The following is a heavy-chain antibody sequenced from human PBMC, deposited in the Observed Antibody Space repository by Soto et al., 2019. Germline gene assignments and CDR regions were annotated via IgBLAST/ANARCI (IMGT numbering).Heavy chain of an antibody. Sequence: GALRLSCAASGFTFSSYSMNWVRQAPGKGLEWVSSISSSSSYIYYADSVKGRFTISRDNAKNSLYLQMNSLRAEDTAVYYCAKHFDSGCPDYWGQGTLVTVSS. CDR2: ISSSSSYI. CDR1: GFTFSSYS. V-gene: IGHV3-21*01. J-gene: IGHJ4*02. CDR3: AKHFDSGCPDY. D-gene: IGHD6-19*01.